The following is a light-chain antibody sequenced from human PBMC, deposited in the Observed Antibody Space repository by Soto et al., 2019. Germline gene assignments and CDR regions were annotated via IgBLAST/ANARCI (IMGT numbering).Light chain of an antibody. CDR2: KAS. J-gene: IGKJ1*01. CDR1: QSISRW. Sequence: DIQMTQSPSTLSASVGDRVTITCRASQSISRWLAWYRQKPGKAPKLLIYKASSLESGVPSRFSGSGSGTEFTLTISSLQPHDFATYYCQQYNSHPWTFGQGNKVEIK. CDR3: QQYNSHPWT. V-gene: IGKV1-5*03.